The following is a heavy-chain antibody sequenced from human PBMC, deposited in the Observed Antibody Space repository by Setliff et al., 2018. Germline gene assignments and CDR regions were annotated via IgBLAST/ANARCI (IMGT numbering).Heavy chain of an antibody. V-gene: IGHV3-30*18. Sequence: PGGSLRLSCAASGFTFSSYGMHWVRQAPGKGLEWVAVVSYDGSNKYYADSVKGRFTISRDNSKNTLYLQMNSLRAEDTAVYYCAKIGALRSGIVVVPAATRYFDYWGQGTLVTVSS. CDR2: VSYDGSNK. CDR3: AKIGALRSGIVVVPAATRYFDY. CDR1: GFTFSSYG. J-gene: IGHJ4*02. D-gene: IGHD2-2*01.